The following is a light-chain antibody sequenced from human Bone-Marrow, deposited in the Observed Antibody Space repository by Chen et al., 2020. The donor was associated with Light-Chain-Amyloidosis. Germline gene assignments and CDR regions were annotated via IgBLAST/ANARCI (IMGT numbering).Light chain of an antibody. V-gene: IGKV3-15*01. CDR1: QSVNNH. CDR3: QQYYDWPT. CDR2: GAS. J-gene: IGKJ3*01. Sequence: EIVMTQSPVTLSVSPGERATLSCRASQSVNNHLAWYQQKPGQTPRLLIYGASTGAPATPTRISGSGSGTEFTLTISSLKSEDVAVYYCQQYYDWPTFGPGTKVHI.